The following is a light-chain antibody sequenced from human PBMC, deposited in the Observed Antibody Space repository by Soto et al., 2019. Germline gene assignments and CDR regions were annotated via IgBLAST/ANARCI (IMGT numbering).Light chain of an antibody. Sequence: QAVVTQPPSVSATPGQRVTISCSGSSSNVGSHYVYWYQQLSGTAPKLLIYNNGQRPSGVPDRFSDSKSGTSASLAISGLRSEDEADYYCAAWDDSLGSRLFGGGTKVTVL. CDR2: NNG. CDR3: AAWDDSLGSRL. J-gene: IGLJ3*02. V-gene: IGLV1-47*01. CDR1: SSNVGSHY.